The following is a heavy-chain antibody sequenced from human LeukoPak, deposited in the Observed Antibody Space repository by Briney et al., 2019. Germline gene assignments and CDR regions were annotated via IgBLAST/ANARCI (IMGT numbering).Heavy chain of an antibody. D-gene: IGHD3-10*01. CDR2: IKQDGSKK. Sequence: GGSLRLSCAASGFTFSSYWMSWVRQAPVKGLEWVANIKQDGSKKNYVDSVKGRFTISRDNAKNSLYLQMNSLRVEDTAVYYCARFISLGGWGQGAPVTVSS. CDR3: ARFISLGG. CDR1: GFTFSSYW. V-gene: IGHV3-7*01. J-gene: IGHJ4*02.